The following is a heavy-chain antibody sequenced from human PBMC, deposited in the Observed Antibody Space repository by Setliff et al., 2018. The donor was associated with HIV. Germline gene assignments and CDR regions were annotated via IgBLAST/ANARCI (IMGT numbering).Heavy chain of an antibody. D-gene: IGHD4-17*01. CDR1: GDSITHYY. CDR2: IFDSENN. J-gene: IGHJ3*01. CDR3: ARQITSVTPEMLVFNDAFDV. Sequence: SETLSLTCSVSGDSITHYYWNWIRQPPGKGLEWIGNIFDSENNNYNPSLKSRVSMSVDTSKNQFSLRLTSVTAADTAVYYCARQITSVTPEMLVFNDAFDVWGQGKMVTVSS. V-gene: IGHV4-59*01.